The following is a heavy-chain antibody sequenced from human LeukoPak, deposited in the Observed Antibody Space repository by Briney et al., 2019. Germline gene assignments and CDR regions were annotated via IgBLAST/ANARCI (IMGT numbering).Heavy chain of an antibody. Sequence: GGSLRLSCAASGFTFSSYAMHWVRQAPGKGLEWVAVISYDGSNKYYAASVKGRFTISRDNSKNTLCLQMNSLRAEDTAVYYCARAPGALDFDYWGQGTLVTVSS. CDR3: ARAPGALDFDY. CDR1: GFTFSSYA. J-gene: IGHJ4*02. CDR2: ISYDGSNK. V-gene: IGHV3-30-3*01. D-gene: IGHD1-26*01.